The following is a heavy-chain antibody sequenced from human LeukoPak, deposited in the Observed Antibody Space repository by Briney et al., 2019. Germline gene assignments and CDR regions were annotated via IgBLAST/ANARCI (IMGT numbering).Heavy chain of an antibody. J-gene: IGHJ6*02. CDR3: ARDGRLYGMDV. CDR1: GFTFSSYD. D-gene: IGHD2-15*01. CDR2: IGSAGDT. Sequence: QPGGSLRLSCAASGFTFSSYDMHWVRHATGKGLEWVSAIGSAGDTYYPGSGKGRFTISRENANNSLYLQMNSLRAGDTAVYYCARDGRLYGMDVWGQGTTVTVSS. V-gene: IGHV3-13*01.